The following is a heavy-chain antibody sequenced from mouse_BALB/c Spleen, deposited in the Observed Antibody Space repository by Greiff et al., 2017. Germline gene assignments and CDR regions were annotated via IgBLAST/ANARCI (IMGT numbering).Heavy chain of an antibody. D-gene: IGHD2-10*01. CDR3: ARRTAYYGNYEAAMDY. V-gene: IGHV3-2*02. Sequence: EVQLQQSGPGLVKPSQSLSLTCTVTGYSITSDYAWNWIRQFPGNKLEWMGYISYSGSTSYNPSLKSRISITRDTSKNQFFLQLNSVTTEDTATYYCARRTAYYGNYEAAMDYWGQGTSVTVSS. CDR1: GYSITSDYA. J-gene: IGHJ4*01. CDR2: ISYSGST.